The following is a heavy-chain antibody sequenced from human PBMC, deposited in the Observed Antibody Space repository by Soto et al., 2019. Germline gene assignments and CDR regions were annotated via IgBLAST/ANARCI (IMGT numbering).Heavy chain of an antibody. J-gene: IGHJ5*02. CDR1: GRSISSGGYY. D-gene: IGHD3-3*01. CDR3: ARDWEGNYDFWSGTNWFDP. V-gene: IGHV4-31*03. CDR2: IYYSGST. Sequence: QVQLQESGPGLVKPSQTLSLTCTVSGRSISSGGYYWSWIRQHPGKGLEWIGYIYYSGSTYYNPSLKSRVTISVDTSKNQFSLKLSSVTAADTAVYYCARDWEGNYDFWSGTNWFDPWGQGTLVTVSS.